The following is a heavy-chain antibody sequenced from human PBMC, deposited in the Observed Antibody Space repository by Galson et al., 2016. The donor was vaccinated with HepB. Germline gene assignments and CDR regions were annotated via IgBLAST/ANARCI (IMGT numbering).Heavy chain of an antibody. CDR2: ISGSGTTT. J-gene: IGHJ4*02. D-gene: IGHD4/OR15-4a*01. CDR3: TKDREVVPDYYSDY. Sequence: SLRLSCAASGFTFSSYAMSWVRQTPGKGLEWVSAISGSGTTTYYTDSVKGRFTIAKDISKNTLFLQMNSLRDEDTAVYYCTKDREVVPDYYSDYWGQGILVTVSS. V-gene: IGHV3-23*01. CDR1: GFTFSSYA.